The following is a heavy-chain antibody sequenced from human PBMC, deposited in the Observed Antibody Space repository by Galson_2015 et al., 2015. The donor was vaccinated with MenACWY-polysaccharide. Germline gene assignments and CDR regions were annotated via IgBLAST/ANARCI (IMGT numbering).Heavy chain of an antibody. D-gene: IGHD4-23*01. CDR3: ARARATVVRPLLY. CDR1: GFTFNTYE. Sequence: SLRLSCAASGFTFNTYEMSWVRQAPGKGLEWVSYISGSGDTVYHADSVKGRFIISRDNAKNALFLQMNGLRAEDTAVYYCARARATVVRPLLYWGQGALVTVSS. J-gene: IGHJ4*02. V-gene: IGHV3-48*03. CDR2: ISGSGDTV.